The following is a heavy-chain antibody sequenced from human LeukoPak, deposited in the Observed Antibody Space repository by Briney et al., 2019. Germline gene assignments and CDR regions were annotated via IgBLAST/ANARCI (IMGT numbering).Heavy chain of an antibody. CDR3: ARQKSPIIPTATVDY. Sequence: GESLKISCKGSGYTFTNYWITWVRQMPGKGLEWMGRIDPSDSYTNYSPSFQGHVTISADKSINTAYLQWSSLRASDTAMYFCARQKSPIIPTATVDYWGRGTLVTVSS. D-gene: IGHD2-2*01. V-gene: IGHV5-10-1*01. CDR2: IDPSDSYT. CDR1: GYTFTNYW. J-gene: IGHJ4*02.